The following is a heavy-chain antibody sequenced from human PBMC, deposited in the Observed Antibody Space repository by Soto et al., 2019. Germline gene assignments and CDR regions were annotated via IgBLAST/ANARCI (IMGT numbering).Heavy chain of an antibody. CDR3: AKTSGYDYVWGSSGLDP. CDR2: ISYDGSDK. J-gene: IGHJ5*02. V-gene: IGHV3-30*18. CDR1: GFTFSSFG. Sequence: GGSLRLSCAASGFTFSSFGMHWVRQAPDKGLQWVAVISYDGSDKYYADSVKGRFTISRDDSTNTMYLQMNSLRPEDTAVYYCAKTSGYDYVWGSSGLDPWGQGTLVTVSS. D-gene: IGHD3-16*01.